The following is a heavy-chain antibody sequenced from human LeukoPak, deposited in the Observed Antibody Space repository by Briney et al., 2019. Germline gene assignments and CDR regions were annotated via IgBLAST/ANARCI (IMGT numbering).Heavy chain of an antibody. Sequence: GGSLRLSCAASGFTFSSYAMHWVRQAPGKGLEWVAVISYDGSNKYYADSVKGRFTISRDNAKNSLYLQMNSLRAEDTAVYYCARSYYYDSSGYYRAFDIWGQGTMVTVSS. CDR1: GFTFSSYA. D-gene: IGHD3-22*01. J-gene: IGHJ3*02. CDR3: ARSYYYDSSGYYRAFDI. CDR2: ISYDGSNK. V-gene: IGHV3-30*04.